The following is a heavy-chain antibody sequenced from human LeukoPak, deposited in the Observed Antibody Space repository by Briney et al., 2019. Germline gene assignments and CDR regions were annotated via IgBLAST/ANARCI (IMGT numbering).Heavy chain of an antibody. Sequence: GGSLRLSCAASGFTFSSYSMNWVRQAPGKGLEWVSSISSSSSYIYYADSVKGRFTISRDNAKNSLYLQMNSLRAEDTAVYYCARDPLFMVRGVVGFDSWGQGTLVTVSS. CDR1: GFTFSSYS. CDR3: ARDPLFMVRGVVGFDS. V-gene: IGHV3-21*01. CDR2: ISSSSSYI. J-gene: IGHJ4*02. D-gene: IGHD3-10*01.